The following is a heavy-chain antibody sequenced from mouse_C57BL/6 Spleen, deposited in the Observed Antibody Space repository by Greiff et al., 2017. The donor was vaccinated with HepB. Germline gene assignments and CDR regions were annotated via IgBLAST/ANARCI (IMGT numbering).Heavy chain of an antibody. CDR3: ARCEIIPGFAY. V-gene: IGHV1-19*01. CDR1: GYTFTDYY. J-gene: IGHJ3*01. Sequence: VQLQQSGPVLVKPGASVKMSCKASGYTFTDYYMNWVKQSHGKSLEWIGVINPYNGGTSYNQKFKGKATLTVDKSSSTAYMELNSLTSEDSAVYYCARCEIIPGFAYWGQGTLVTVSA. CDR2: INPYNGGT.